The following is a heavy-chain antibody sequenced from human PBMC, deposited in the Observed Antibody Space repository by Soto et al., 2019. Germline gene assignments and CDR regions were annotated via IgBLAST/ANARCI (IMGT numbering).Heavy chain of an antibody. Sequence: AGGSLRLSCATSGFTFSSYYMSWVRQAQGKGLEWVANVNGDGSEKYYVDSVKGRFTVSRDNAKNSLYLQMNSLRAEDTAVYYCAKRGGAGSDYWGQGTLVTVSS. CDR3: AKRGGAGSDY. CDR1: GFTFSSYY. J-gene: IGHJ4*02. D-gene: IGHD1-26*01. CDR2: VNGDGSEK. V-gene: IGHV3-7*01.